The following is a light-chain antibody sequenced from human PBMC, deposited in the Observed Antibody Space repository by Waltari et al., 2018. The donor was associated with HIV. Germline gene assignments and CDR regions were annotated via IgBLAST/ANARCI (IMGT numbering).Light chain of an antibody. CDR1: QSISSY. Sequence: DIQMTQSPSSLSASVGDRVSITCRASQSISSYLNWYQQKPGKAPKLVIYAASSLQSGVPSRFSGSGSGTDFTLTISSLQPEDFATYYCQQSYRTPLTFGGGTKVEIK. J-gene: IGKJ4*01. V-gene: IGKV1-39*01. CDR2: AAS. CDR3: QQSYRTPLT.